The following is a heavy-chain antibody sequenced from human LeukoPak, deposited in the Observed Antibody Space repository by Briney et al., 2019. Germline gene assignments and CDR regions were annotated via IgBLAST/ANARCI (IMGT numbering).Heavy chain of an antibody. Sequence: PGGSLRLSCAASGFTFSSHWMHWVRQAPGKGLVWVSRINGAGSSTSYADSVKGRFTVSRDNAKNTLNLQMNRLRAEDTAVYYCAREGRDYDILTGYSDWGQGTLVTVSS. J-gene: IGHJ4*02. CDR2: INGAGSST. CDR1: GFTFSSHW. D-gene: IGHD3-9*01. CDR3: AREGRDYDILTGYSD. V-gene: IGHV3-74*01.